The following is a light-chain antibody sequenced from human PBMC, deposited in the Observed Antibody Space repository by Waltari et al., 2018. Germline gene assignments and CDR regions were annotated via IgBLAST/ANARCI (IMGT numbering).Light chain of an antibody. V-gene: IGLV1-51*02. J-gene: IGLJ2*01. CDR1: SSNIGTNY. Sequence: QSVLTQPPSVSAAPGQKVSISCSGSSSNIGTNYVSWYQQLPGTAPKLLIYETYRRPSGIPGRFSGSRSGTSATLDITGLQTGDEADYYCGTWDAYLNAGIFGGGTKVTVL. CDR2: ETY. CDR3: GTWDAYLNAGI.